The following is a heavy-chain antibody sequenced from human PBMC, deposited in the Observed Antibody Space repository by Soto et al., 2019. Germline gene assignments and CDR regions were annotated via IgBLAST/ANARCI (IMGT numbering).Heavy chain of an antibody. CDR2: INPNSGGT. CDR1: GYTFTGYY. D-gene: IGHD3-22*01. CDR3: ARETPGYYYDSSGYFDY. J-gene: IGHJ4*02. V-gene: IGHV1-2*02. Sequence: QVQLVQSGAEVKKPGASVKVSCKASGYTFTGYYMHWVRQAPGQGLEWMGWINPNSGGTNYAQKFQGRVTMTRDTSISTAYMELSRLRSDDTAVYYCARETPGYYYDSSGYFDYWGQGTLVTVSS.